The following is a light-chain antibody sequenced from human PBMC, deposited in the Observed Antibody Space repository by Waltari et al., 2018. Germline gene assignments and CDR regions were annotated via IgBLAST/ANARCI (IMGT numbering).Light chain of an antibody. Sequence: YVLTQPPSVSVAPGLTGRLTCEGSDIGCKRMHWYQQKPGQAPVLVMYYNSDRPSGIPERCSGSNSGNTATLTITRVEAGDEADYYCQAWHTGTSHVVFGGGTKLTVL. V-gene: IGLV3-21*04. CDR2: YNS. CDR1: DIGCKR. CDR3: QAWHTGTSHVV. J-gene: IGLJ2*01.